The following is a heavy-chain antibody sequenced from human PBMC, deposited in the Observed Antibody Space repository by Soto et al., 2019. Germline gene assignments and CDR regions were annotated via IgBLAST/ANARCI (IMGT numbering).Heavy chain of an antibody. CDR3: ARDARGQLVRGNWFDP. J-gene: IGHJ5*02. V-gene: IGHV4-4*07. D-gene: IGHD6-6*01. Sequence: QVQLQESGPGLVKPSETLSLTGTVSGGSISSYYWSWIRQPAGKGLEWIGRIYTSGSTNYTPTLKSRVTMSVDKSKNQFSLKLSSVTAADTAVYYCARDARGQLVRGNWFDPWGQGTLVTVSS. CDR1: GGSISSYY. CDR2: IYTSGST.